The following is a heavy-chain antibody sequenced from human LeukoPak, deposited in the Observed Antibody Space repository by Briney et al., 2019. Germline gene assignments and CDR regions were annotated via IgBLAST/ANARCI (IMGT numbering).Heavy chain of an antibody. V-gene: IGHV3-30*03. Sequence: GRSLRLSCAASGFTFSSYGMHWVRQAPGKGLEWVAVISYDGSNKYYADSVKGRFTISRDNSKNTLYLQMNSLRAEDTAVYYCARLSTVTTEVPDWGQGTLVTVSS. CDR1: GFTFSSYG. J-gene: IGHJ4*02. D-gene: IGHD4-17*01. CDR2: ISYDGSNK. CDR3: ARLSTVTTEVPD.